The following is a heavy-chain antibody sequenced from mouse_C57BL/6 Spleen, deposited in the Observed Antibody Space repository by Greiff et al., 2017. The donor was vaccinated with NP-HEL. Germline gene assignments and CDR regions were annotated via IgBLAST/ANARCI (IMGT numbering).Heavy chain of an antibody. Sequence: QVQLQQPGAELVKPGASVKLSCKASGYTFTSYWMHWVKQRPGQGLEWIGMIHPNSGSTNYNEKFKSKATLTVDKSSSTAYMQLSSLTSEDSAVYYCARLDSGSSGDMDYWGQGTTLTVSS. J-gene: IGHJ2*01. CDR2: IHPNSGST. V-gene: IGHV1-64*01. CDR1: GYTFTSYW. D-gene: IGHD1-1*01. CDR3: ARLDSGSSGDMDY.